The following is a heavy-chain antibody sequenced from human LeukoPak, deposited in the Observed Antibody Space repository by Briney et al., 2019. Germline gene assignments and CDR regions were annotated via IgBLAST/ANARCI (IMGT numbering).Heavy chain of an antibody. V-gene: IGHV1-46*01. D-gene: IGHD1-26*01. CDR3: ARTGIVGATFLDY. J-gene: IGHJ4*02. Sequence: ASVKVSCKPSRYTFTRYYMHWVRQAAGQGVEWMGIINPSGGSTSYAQKFQGRVTMTRDMSPSTVYMELSSLSSDDTAVYYFARTGIVGATFLDYWGQGTLVTVSS. CDR2: INPSGGST. CDR1: RYTFTRYY.